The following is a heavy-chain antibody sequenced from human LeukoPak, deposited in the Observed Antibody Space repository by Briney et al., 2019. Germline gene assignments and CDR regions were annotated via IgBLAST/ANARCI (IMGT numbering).Heavy chain of an antibody. Sequence: SVKLSCKASGYTFITYGISWVRQAPGQGLEWMGGIIPIFGTANYAQKFQGRVTITADESTSTAYMELSSLRSEDTAVYYCASRTVVVPAAYYYYYMDVWGKGTPVSVSS. D-gene: IGHD2-2*01. CDR3: ASRTVVVPAAYYYYYMDV. V-gene: IGHV1-69*13. CDR2: IIPIFGTA. J-gene: IGHJ6*03. CDR1: GYTFITYG.